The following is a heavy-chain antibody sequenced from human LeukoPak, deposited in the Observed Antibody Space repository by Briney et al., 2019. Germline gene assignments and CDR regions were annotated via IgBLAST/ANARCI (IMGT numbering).Heavy chain of an antibody. CDR3: VRGVFEYSSSFRQNWFDP. D-gene: IGHD6-6*01. J-gene: IGHJ5*02. CDR1: GGSISSGGYY. V-gene: IGHV4-31*03. Sequence: SETLSLTCTVSGGSISSGGYYWSWIRQHPGKGLEWIGYIYYGGSTYYNPSLKSRVTISVDTSKNQFSLKLSSVTAADTAVYYCVRGVFEYSSSFRQNWFDPWGQGTLVTVSS. CDR2: IYYGGST.